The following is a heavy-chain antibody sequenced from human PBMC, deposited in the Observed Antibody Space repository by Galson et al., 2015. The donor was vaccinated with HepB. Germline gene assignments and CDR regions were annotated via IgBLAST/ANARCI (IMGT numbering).Heavy chain of an antibody. V-gene: IGHV3-30-3*01. CDR3: ARGGNRLQFDY. D-gene: IGHD1-14*01. Sequence: SLRLSCAASGFTFSSYAMHWVRQAPGKGLEWVAVISYDGSNKYYADSVKGRFTISRDNSKNTLYLQMNSLRAEDTAVYYCARGGNRLQFDYWGQGTLVTVSS. CDR2: ISYDGSNK. J-gene: IGHJ4*02. CDR1: GFTFSSYA.